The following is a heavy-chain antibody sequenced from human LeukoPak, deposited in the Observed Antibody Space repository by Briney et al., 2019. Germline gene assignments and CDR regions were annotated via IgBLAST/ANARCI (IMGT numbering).Heavy chain of an antibody. CDR2: IYYSGST. V-gene: IGHV4-30-4*01. CDR1: GGSISSGDYY. CDR3: ARELPDSHFDY. J-gene: IGHJ4*02. Sequence: KSSETLSLTCTVSGGSISSGDYYWGWIRQPPGKGLEWIGYIYYSGSTYYNPSLKSRVTISVDTSKNQFSLKLSSVTVADTAVYCCARELPDSHFDYWGQGTLVTVSS. D-gene: IGHD2-15*01.